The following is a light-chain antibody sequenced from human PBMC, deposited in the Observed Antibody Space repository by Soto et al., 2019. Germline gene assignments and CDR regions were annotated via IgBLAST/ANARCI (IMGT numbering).Light chain of an antibody. CDR2: DAY. V-gene: IGKV3-11*01. Sequence: EVVLTQSPVTLSLSPGERATLSCRASQSFRGLLAWYQQKPGQAPRLLIYDAYNWATGIPPRFSGSGSGTDFTLPISSLDPEDAAVYYCKQLHMGPITFGQGTRLEIK. CDR3: KQLHMGPIT. CDR1: QSFRGL. J-gene: IGKJ5*01.